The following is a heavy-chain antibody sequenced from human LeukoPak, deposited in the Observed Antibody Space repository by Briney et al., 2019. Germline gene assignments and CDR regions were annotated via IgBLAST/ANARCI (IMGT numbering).Heavy chain of an antibody. D-gene: IGHD2-15*01. CDR3: ARGYCTGGNCYSFGY. Sequence: PSETLSLTCAVYGGSFSGYYWSWIRQPPGKGLEWIGEINHSGSTNYNPSLKSRVTISLDTSKKQFSLNLTSVTAADTALYYCARGYCTGGNCYSFGYWGQGTLVTVSS. J-gene: IGHJ4*02. V-gene: IGHV4-34*01. CDR2: INHSGST. CDR1: GGSFSGYY.